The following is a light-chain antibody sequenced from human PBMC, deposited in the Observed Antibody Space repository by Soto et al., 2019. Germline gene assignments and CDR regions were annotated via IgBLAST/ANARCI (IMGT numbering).Light chain of an antibody. CDR2: EVS. Sequence: QSALTQPPSASGSPGQSVTISCTGTSSDVGGYNYVSWYQQHPGKAPKLMIYEVSKRPSGVPDRFSGSKSGNTASLTVSGLQAEDEADYYCSSYAGSNWWVFGTGTKLPS. CDR3: SSYAGSNWWV. V-gene: IGLV2-8*01. CDR1: SSDVGGYNY. J-gene: IGLJ1*01.